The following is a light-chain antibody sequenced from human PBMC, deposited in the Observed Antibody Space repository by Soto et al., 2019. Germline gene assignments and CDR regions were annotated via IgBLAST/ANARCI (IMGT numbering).Light chain of an antibody. V-gene: IGLV2-11*01. CDR3: CSYAGSDLV. J-gene: IGLJ2*01. CDR1: SSDVGGYNY. CDR2: DVS. Sequence: QSALTQPRSVSGSPGQSVTISCTGTSSDVGGYNYVPWFQQPPGKAPKLIIYDVSKRPSGVPDRFSGSKSGNTASLTISGLQAEDEADYYCCSYAGSDLVFGGGTKLTVL.